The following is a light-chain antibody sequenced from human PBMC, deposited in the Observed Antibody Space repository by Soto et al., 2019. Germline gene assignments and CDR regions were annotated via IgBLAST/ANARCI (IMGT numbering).Light chain of an antibody. J-gene: IGKJ2*01. CDR3: QQRSNWPVP. Sequence: EIVLTQSPATLSLSPGERATLSCRASQNVGSYLAWYQQKPGQAPGLLIYDASNRATGIPARFSGSGSGTDFTLTISSLEPEDFVVYYCQQRSNWPVPLGQGTKLEIK. CDR1: QNVGSY. V-gene: IGKV3-11*01. CDR2: DAS.